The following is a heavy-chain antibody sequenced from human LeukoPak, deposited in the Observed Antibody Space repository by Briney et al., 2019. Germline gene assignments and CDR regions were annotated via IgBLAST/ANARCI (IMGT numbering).Heavy chain of an antibody. Sequence: KPSETLSLTCTVSGGSISSYYWSWIRQPPGKGLEWIGYIYYSGSTNYNPSFKSRVTISVDTSKNQFSLKLSSVTAADTAVYCCARGSGGSPRGYFDYWGQGTLVTVSS. V-gene: IGHV4-59*01. J-gene: IGHJ4*02. D-gene: IGHD1-26*01. CDR1: GGSISSYY. CDR2: IYYSGST. CDR3: ARGSGGSPRGYFDY.